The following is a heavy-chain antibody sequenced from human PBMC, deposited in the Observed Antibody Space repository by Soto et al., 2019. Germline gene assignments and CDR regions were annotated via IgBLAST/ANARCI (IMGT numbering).Heavy chain of an antibody. CDR3: AREIGYSSSWPSSGYYYYGMDV. CDR2: IIPIFGTA. V-gene: IGHV1-69*06. J-gene: IGHJ6*02. CDR1: GGTFSSSA. Sequence: QVQLVQSGAEVKKPGSSVKVSCKASGGTFSSSAISWVRQAPGQGLEWMGGIIPIFGTANYAQKFQGRVTITADKSTSTAYMERSSRKSEDTAVYYCAREIGYSSSWPSSGYYYYGMDVWGQGTTVTVSS. D-gene: IGHD6-13*01.